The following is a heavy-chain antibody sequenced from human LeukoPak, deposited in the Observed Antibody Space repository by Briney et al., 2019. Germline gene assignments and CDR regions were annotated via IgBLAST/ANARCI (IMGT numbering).Heavy chain of an antibody. Sequence: PGGSLRLSCAASGFSFSSYAMSWVRQAPGKGLEWVSVISGSGGSTYYADSVKGRFTISRDNSKNTLYLQMNSLRVEDTAVYYCARDLSLIALTDWGQGTLVTVSS. CDR2: ISGSGGST. V-gene: IGHV3-23*01. CDR3: ARDLSLIALTD. D-gene: IGHD3-22*01. CDR1: GFSFSSYA. J-gene: IGHJ4*02.